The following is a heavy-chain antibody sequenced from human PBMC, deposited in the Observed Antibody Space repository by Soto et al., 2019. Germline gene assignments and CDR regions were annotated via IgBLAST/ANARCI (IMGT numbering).Heavy chain of an antibody. J-gene: IGHJ4*02. V-gene: IGHV1-69*13. D-gene: IGHD2-15*01. CDR1: GGTFSSYA. Sequence: GASVKVSCKASGGTFSSYAISWVRQAPGQGLEWMGGIIPIFGTANYAQKFQGRVTITADESTSTAYMELSSLRSEDTAVYYCARDGGSSPTPDFDYWGQGTLVTVSS. CDR2: IIPIFGTA. CDR3: ARDGGSSPTPDFDY.